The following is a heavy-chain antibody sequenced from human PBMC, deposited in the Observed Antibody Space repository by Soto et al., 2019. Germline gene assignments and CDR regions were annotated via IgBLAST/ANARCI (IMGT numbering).Heavy chain of an antibody. V-gene: IGHV5-51*01. Sequence: GESLKISCKASGYIIKNYWIGWVRQMPGQGLEWMGIIFPDDSDTRYSPSFQGHVTISVDKSISTAYVQWSSLKASDSAIYYCFRGGVTSRAFDYWGQGTLVTVSS. CDR2: IFPDDSDT. CDR1: GYIIKNYW. D-gene: IGHD3-16*01. J-gene: IGHJ4*02. CDR3: FRGGVTSRAFDY.